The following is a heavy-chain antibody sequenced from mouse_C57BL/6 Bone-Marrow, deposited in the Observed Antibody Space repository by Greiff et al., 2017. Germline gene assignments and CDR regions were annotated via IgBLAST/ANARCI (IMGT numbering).Heavy chain of an antibody. D-gene: IGHD2-5*01. V-gene: IGHV1-4*01. CDR3: AREYYSNYLFAY. CDR1: GYNFTSYT. Sequence: QVQLQQSGAELARPGASVKMSCKASGYNFTSYTMHWVKQRPGQGLEWIGYINPSSGYTKYNQKFKDKATLTADKSSSTAYMQLSSLTSEDSAVYYCAREYYSNYLFAYWGQGTLVTVSA. CDR2: INPSSGYT. J-gene: IGHJ3*01.